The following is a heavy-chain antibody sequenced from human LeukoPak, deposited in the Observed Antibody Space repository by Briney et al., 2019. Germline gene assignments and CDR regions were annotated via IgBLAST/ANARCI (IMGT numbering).Heavy chain of an antibody. CDR3: ARGALRYFDWLKKDYYYMDV. CDR2: IYYSGST. Sequence: SETLSLTCTVSGGSINTYYWSWIRQPPGKGLEWIGYIYYSGSTNYNPSLKSRVTLSMDTSKNQFSLRLSSVTAADTAVYYCARGALRYFDWLKKDYYYMDVWGKGTTVTISS. V-gene: IGHV4-59*01. J-gene: IGHJ6*03. CDR1: GGSINTYY. D-gene: IGHD3-9*01.